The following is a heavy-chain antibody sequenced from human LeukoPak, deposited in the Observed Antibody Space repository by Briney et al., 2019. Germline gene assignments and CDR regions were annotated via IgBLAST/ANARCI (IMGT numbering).Heavy chain of an antibody. D-gene: IGHD1-26*01. CDR1: GYTFTSYG. CDR3: ARDLPVVGATRSAFDY. V-gene: IGHV1-18*03. Sequence: ASVNVSCMASGYTFTSYGISWVRQAPGQGLEWMGWISAYNGNTNYAQKLQGRVTMTTDTSTSTAYMELRSLRCDDMAVYYCARDLPVVGATRSAFDYWGQGTLVPVPS. J-gene: IGHJ4*02. CDR2: ISAYNGNT.